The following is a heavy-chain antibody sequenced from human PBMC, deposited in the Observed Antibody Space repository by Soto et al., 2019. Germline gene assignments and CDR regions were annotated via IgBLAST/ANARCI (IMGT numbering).Heavy chain of an antibody. D-gene: IGHD2-2*02. CDR1: GFAFNNYA. CDR3: AKEGPYINSWSSAGYLQH. J-gene: IGHJ1*01. V-gene: IGHV3-23*01. CDR2: ISGSGGST. Sequence: PGGSLRLSCAASGFAFNNYAMNWVRQDPGKGLEWVSQISGSGGSTDYAESVKGRFSISKDSVNNTLYLHMSSLRAEDTALYFCAKEGPYINSWSSAGYLQHWGLGTQVTVSS.